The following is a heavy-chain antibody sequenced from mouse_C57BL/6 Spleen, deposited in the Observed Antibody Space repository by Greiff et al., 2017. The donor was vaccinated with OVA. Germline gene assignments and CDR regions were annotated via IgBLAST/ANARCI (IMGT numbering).Heavy chain of an antibody. CDR1: GYSITSGYY. CDR2: ISYDGSN. Sequence: DVKLQESGPGLVKPSQSLSLTCSVTGYSITSGYYWTWIRQFPGNKLEWMGYISYDGSNNYNPSLKNRISITRDTSKNQFFLKLNSVTTEDTATYYCAREGVVATDFDYWGQGTTLTVSS. J-gene: IGHJ2*01. CDR3: AREGVVATDFDY. D-gene: IGHD1-1*01. V-gene: IGHV3-6*01.